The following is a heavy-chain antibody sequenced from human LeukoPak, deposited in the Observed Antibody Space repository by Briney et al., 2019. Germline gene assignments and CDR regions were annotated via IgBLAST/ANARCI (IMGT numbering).Heavy chain of an antibody. CDR2: IFYSGST. V-gene: IGHV4-59*01. D-gene: IGHD3-22*01. CDR3: ARRAYSRAYYYFDY. CDR1: GGSISSYY. J-gene: IGHJ4*02. Sequence: SETLSLTCTVSGGSISSYYWSWIRQPPGKGPEWIGYIFYSGSTNYNPSLQSRVTISIDTSKNQFSLKPSSVTAADTAVYYCARRAYSRAYYYFDYWGQGTLVTVSS.